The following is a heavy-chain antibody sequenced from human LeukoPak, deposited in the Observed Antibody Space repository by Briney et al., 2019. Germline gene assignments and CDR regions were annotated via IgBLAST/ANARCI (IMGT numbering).Heavy chain of an antibody. Sequence: PGGSLGLSCAASGFTFSNYGMHWVRQAPGKGLEWVAFIRYDGSNKYSVDSVKGRFTISRDNSKNTLYLQMNSLRTEDTAVYYCAKDSFGYCSGSRGCFFDYWGQGTLVTVSS. CDR3: AKDSFGYCSGSRGCFFDY. V-gene: IGHV3-30*02. J-gene: IGHJ4*02. CDR1: GFTFSNYG. CDR2: IRYDGSNK. D-gene: IGHD2-15*01.